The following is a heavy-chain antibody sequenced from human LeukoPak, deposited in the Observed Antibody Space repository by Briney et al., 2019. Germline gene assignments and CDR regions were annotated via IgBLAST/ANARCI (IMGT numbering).Heavy chain of an antibody. V-gene: IGHV3-33*08. CDR1: GFTVSSNF. J-gene: IGHJ4*02. CDR2: IWYDGSNK. Sequence: GGSLRLSCAASGFTVSSNFMSWVRQAPGKGLEWVAVIWYDGSNKYYADSVKGRFTISRDNSKNTLYLQMNSLRAEDTAVYYCARDDGYWGQGTLVTVSS. CDR3: ARDDGY.